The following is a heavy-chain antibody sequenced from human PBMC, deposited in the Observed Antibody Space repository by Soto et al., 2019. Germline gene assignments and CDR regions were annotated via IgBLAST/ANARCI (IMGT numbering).Heavy chain of an antibody. CDR2: ISWYSGSI. V-gene: IGHV3-9*01. CDR3: AKDRGLVLSFYFDY. J-gene: IGHJ4*02. D-gene: IGHD6-19*01. Sequence: EVQLVESGGGLVQPGRSLRLSCAASGFTFDDDAMPWVRPSPGKGLEWVSGISWYSGSIGYADSVKGRFTISRDNDKSSLYLQMNSLRAEDTALYYCAKDRGLVLSFYFDYWGQGTLVTVSS. CDR1: GFTFDDDA.